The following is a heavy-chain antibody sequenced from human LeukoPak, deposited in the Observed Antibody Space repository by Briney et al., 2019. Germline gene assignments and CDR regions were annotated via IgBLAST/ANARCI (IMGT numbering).Heavy chain of an antibody. CDR3: AKPLYYYDSSGYYGIDY. CDR1: GFTFSSYW. Sequence: GGSLRLSCAASGFTFSSYWMSWVRQAPGKGLEWVANIKQDGSEKYYVDSVKGRFTISRDNAKNSLYLQMNSLRAEDTAVYYCAKPLYYYDSSGYYGIDYWGQGTLVTVSS. CDR2: IKQDGSEK. V-gene: IGHV3-7*01. J-gene: IGHJ4*02. D-gene: IGHD3-22*01.